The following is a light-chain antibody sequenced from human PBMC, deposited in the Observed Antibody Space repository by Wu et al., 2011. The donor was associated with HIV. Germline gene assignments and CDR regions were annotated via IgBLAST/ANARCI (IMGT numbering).Light chain of an antibody. Sequence: TLSCRASQIVSKMDLAWYQQKPGQSPRLLIYGTSSRALASRTGFSGSGSGTDFTLTISRLDPEDFAVYYCQHYGNSPYTFGQGTKLEIK. CDR1: QIVSKMD. J-gene: IGKJ2*01. V-gene: IGKV3-20*01. CDR3: QHYGNSPYT. CDR2: GTS.